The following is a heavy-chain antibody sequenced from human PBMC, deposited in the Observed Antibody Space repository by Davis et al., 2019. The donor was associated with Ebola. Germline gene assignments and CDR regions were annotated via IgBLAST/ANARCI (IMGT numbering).Heavy chain of an antibody. Sequence: AASVKVSCKASGYTFNSHGISWVRQTPGQGLEWMAWISAYNGHTNYAQKFQGRLTLTTDTSTSTVYMELRSLTSDDTAEYYCVRGRNGGWDFDYWGQGTRVTVSS. CDR2: ISAYNGHT. J-gene: IGHJ4*02. CDR1: GYTFNSHG. D-gene: IGHD6-19*01. V-gene: IGHV1-18*01. CDR3: VRGRNGGWDFDY.